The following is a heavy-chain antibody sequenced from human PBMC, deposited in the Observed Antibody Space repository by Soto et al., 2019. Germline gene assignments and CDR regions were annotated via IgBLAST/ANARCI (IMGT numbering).Heavy chain of an antibody. CDR3: ARAGDRGYEPDD. Sequence: EVQLVESGGVLVQPGGSLTLSCAASGFTFSNYWMHWVRQAPGKGLVWVSRINSGGSSTSYADSVKGRFTISRDNARNTLYVQMNSLRVEETAVYYCARAGDRGYEPDDWGQGTLVTVSS. CDR1: GFTFSNYW. V-gene: IGHV3-74*01. CDR2: INSGGSST. D-gene: IGHD5-12*01. J-gene: IGHJ4*02.